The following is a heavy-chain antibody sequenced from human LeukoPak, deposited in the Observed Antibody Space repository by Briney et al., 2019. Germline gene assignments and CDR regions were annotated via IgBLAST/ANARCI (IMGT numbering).Heavy chain of an antibody. J-gene: IGHJ1*01. CDR2: ISSSGSTI. CDR1: GFTFSSYE. Sequence: GGSLRLSCAASGFTFSSYEMNWVRQAPGKRLEWVSYISSSGSTIYYADSVKGRFTISRDNAKRSLYLQMNSLRAGDTAVYYCARDGGDYYDSSGYPFHHWGQGTLVTVSS. D-gene: IGHD3-22*01. V-gene: IGHV3-48*03. CDR3: ARDGGDYYDSSGYPFHH.